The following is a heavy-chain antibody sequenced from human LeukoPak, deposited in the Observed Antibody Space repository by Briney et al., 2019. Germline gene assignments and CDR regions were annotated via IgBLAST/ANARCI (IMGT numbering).Heavy chain of an antibody. V-gene: IGHV3-21*04. CDR2: ISSSSSYI. J-gene: IGHJ4*02. D-gene: IGHD1-7*01. CDR3: ARGAPRGVWNFYFDY. CDR1: GFSCSSYS. Sequence: GSLRLSCAAAGFSCSSYSMNWVRQAAGKGLERVSSISSSSSYIYYADSVKGRFTISRDNAKNSLYLQMNSLRAEDTAVYYCARGAPRGVWNFYFDYWGQGTLVTVSS.